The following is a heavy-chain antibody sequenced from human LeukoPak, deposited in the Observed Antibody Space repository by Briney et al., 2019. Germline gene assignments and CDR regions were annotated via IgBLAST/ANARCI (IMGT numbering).Heavy chain of an antibody. CDR3: ARGSYGSGSYLYYYYYYMDV. D-gene: IGHD3-10*01. J-gene: IGHJ6*03. CDR1: GYTFTSYD. Sequence: GASVKVSCKASGYTFTSYDINWVRQATGQGLEWMGWMNPNSGNTGYAQKFQGRVTMTRNTSISTAYMELSSLRSEDTAVYYCARGSYGSGSYLYYYYYYMDVWGKGTTVTISS. V-gene: IGHV1-8*01. CDR2: MNPNSGNT.